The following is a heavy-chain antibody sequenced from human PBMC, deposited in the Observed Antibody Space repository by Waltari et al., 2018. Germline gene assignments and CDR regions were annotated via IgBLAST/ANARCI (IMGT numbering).Heavy chain of an antibody. J-gene: IGHJ3*02. Sequence: QVQLQQWGAGLLKPSETLSLTCAVYGGSFSGSYWSWIRQPPGKGLEWIGEINHSGSTNDSPALKSRVTISVDTAKNQFSLKLSSVTAADTAVYYCARGAAVLRFSKRGSAFDIWGQGTMVTVSS. CDR3: ARGAAVLRFSKRGSAFDI. CDR1: GGSFSGSY. V-gene: IGHV4-34*01. CDR2: INHSGST. D-gene: IGHD3-3*01.